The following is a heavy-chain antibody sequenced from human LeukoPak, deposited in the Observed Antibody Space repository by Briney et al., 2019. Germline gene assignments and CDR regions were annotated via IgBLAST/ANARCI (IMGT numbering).Heavy chain of an antibody. CDR3: ARLRYYAMDV. CDR1: GFTFSTYD. CDR2: IISSNRTI. Sequence: PGGSLRLSCAVSGFTFSTYDKNWVRQAPGKGLELVSYIISSNRTISYADSVKSRFTISRDNAKNSLYRQMNSLRAEDTAVYYCARLRYYAMDVWGQGTTVTASS. V-gene: IGHV3-48*01. J-gene: IGHJ6*01.